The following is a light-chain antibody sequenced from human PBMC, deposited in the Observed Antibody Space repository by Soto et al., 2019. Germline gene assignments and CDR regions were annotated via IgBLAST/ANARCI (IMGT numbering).Light chain of an antibody. J-gene: IGLJ2*01. CDR2: STN. V-gene: IGLV1-44*01. Sequence: QSVLTQPPSASGTPGQRVTISCSGSSSNIGSHTVNWYQQLPGTAPKLLIYSTNQRPSGVPDRFSGSKSGTSASLAISGLQSEDEADYYCAAWDDSLHGVVFGGGTKLTVL. CDR1: SSNIGSHT. CDR3: AAWDDSLHGVV.